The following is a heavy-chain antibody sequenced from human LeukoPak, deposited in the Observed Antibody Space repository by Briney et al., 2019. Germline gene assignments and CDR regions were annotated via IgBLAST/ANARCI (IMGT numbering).Heavy chain of an antibody. CDR2: TNSDGSLP. D-gene: IGHD6-13*01. Sequence: GGSLRLSCAASGFTFSRYWMHWVRQAPGKGLVWVSRTNSDGSLPSYADSVKGRFTISRDNAKNTLYLQMNSLGVEDTAIYYCARGLPGYSNTWNDHWGQGTLVIVSS. V-gene: IGHV3-74*01. CDR1: GFTFSRYW. J-gene: IGHJ5*02. CDR3: ARGLPGYSNTWNDH.